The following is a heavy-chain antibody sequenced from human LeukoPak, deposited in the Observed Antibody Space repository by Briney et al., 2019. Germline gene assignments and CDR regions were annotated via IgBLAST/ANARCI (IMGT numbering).Heavy chain of an antibody. CDR1: GFTFSSYW. CDR3: ASHYGDYSFFDY. D-gene: IGHD4-17*01. CDR2: IKQDGSEK. Sequence: GASLRLSCAASGFTFSSYWMSWVRQAPGKGLEWVANIKQDGSEKYYVDSVKGRFTISRDNAKNSLYLQMNSLRAEDTAVYYCASHYGDYSFFDYWGQGTLVTVSS. V-gene: IGHV3-7*02. J-gene: IGHJ4*02.